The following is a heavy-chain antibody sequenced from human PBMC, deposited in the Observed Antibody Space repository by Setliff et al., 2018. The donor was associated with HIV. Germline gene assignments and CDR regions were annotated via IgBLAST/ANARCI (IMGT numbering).Heavy chain of an antibody. D-gene: IGHD3-10*01. CDR1: RGPFSGYF. J-gene: IGHJ2*01. V-gene: IGHV4-4*07. CDR2: VYASAYS. CDR3: ARDWVTRSNYYGSGSPWYFDF. Sequence: SETLSLTCGVFRGPFSGYFWSWIRQSPGRGLEWIGRVYASAYSNYNPSLKSRVTMSVDTSQNQFSLKLRSVNAADTAVYYCARDWVTRSNYYGSGSPWYFDFWGRGILVTVSS.